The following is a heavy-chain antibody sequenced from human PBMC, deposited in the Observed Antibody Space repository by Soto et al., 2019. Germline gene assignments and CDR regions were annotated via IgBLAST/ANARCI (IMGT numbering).Heavy chain of an antibody. CDR1: GFAFSGSA. Sequence: PGGYPRLSCAASGFAFSGSAMYWVRQASGKGPEWVGRIRSKGHDYATEYAASVKGRFTISRDDSKNTAYLQMNSLQTEDTAVYYCTRDLFSYDYSGILWFDPCGQGSLVTVSS. CDR3: TRDLFSYDYSGILWFDP. CDR2: IRSKGHDYAT. V-gene: IGHV3-73*01. J-gene: IGHJ5*02. D-gene: IGHD3-16*01.